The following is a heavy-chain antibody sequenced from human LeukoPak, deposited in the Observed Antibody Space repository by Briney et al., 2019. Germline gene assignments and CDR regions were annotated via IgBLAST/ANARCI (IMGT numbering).Heavy chain of an antibody. J-gene: IGHJ1*01. Sequence: SETLSLTCTVSGGSISSYYWSWIRQPPGKGLEWIGYIYYSGSTNYNPSLKSRVTISVDTSKNQFSLKLSSVTAADTAVYYCARVGAAPGNLGYFQHWGQGTLVTVSS. V-gene: IGHV4-59*01. CDR3: ARVGAAPGNLGYFQH. CDR2: IYYSGST. D-gene: IGHD6-13*01. CDR1: GGSISSYY.